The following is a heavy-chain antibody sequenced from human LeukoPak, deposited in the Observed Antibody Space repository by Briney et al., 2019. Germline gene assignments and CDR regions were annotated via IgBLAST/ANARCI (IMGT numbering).Heavy chain of an antibody. Sequence: GGSLRLSCAASGFTFSSYSMNWVRQAPGKGLEWVSSISSSSSYIYYADSVEGRFTISRDNAKNSLYLQMNSLRAEDTAVYYCARLDYGSGSYYYYYYYYMDVWGKGTTVTISS. CDR2: ISSSSSYI. CDR1: GFTFSSYS. J-gene: IGHJ6*03. D-gene: IGHD3-10*01. CDR3: ARLDYGSGSYYYYYYYYMDV. V-gene: IGHV3-21*01.